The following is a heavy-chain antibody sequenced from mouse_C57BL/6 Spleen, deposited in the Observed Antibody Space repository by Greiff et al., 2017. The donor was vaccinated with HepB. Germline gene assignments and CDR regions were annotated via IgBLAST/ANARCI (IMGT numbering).Heavy chain of an antibody. J-gene: IGHJ4*01. V-gene: IGHV6-3*01. CDR2: IRLKSDNYAT. CDR3: TDDGPYYYAMDY. Sequence: EVQGVESGGGLVQPGGSMKLSCVASGFTFSNYWMNWVRQSPEKGLEWVAQIRLKSDNYATHYAESVKGRFTISRDDSKSSVYLQMNNLRAEDTGIYYCTDDGPYYYAMDYWGQGTSVTVSS. CDR1: GFTFSNYW. D-gene: IGHD2-3*01.